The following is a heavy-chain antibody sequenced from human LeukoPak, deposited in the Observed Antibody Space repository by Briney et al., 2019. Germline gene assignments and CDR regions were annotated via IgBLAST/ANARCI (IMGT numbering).Heavy chain of an antibody. CDR3: ARVGLSGRQWLLSSPRRYCSSTSCYGAFDI. CDR1: GGTFSSYA. Sequence: SVKVSCKASGGTFSSYAISWVRQAPGQGLEWMGGIIPTFGTANYAQKFQGRVTITADESTSTAYMELSSLRSEDTAVYYCARVGLSGRQWLLSSPRRYCSSTSCYGAFDIWGQGTMVTVSS. V-gene: IGHV1-69*13. CDR2: IIPTFGTA. J-gene: IGHJ3*02. D-gene: IGHD2-2*01.